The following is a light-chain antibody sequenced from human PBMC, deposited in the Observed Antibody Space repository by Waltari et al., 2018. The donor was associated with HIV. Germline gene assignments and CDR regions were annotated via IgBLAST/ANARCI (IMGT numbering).Light chain of an antibody. V-gene: IGLV2-14*01. CDR1: SSDTGGYDY. Sequence: QSALTQPASVSGSPGQSITISCTGTSSDTGGYDYVSWYQQHPGKAPNLLIYGVSSRPSGVSTRFSGSRSGNTASLTISGLQADDEAHYYCSAYTTYSPLAVFGGGTKLTVL. J-gene: IGLJ2*01. CDR3: SAYTTYSPLAV. CDR2: GVS.